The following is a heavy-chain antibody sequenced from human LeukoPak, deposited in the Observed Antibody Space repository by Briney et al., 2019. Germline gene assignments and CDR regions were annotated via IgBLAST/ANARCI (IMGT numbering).Heavy chain of an antibody. D-gene: IGHD6-13*01. CDR3: ARDPIAAVRFDY. V-gene: IGHV3-23*01. CDR1: GFSFRSYA. CDR2: FSDSGGST. J-gene: IGHJ4*02. Sequence: GGSLRLSCAASGFSFRSYAMSWVRQAPGKGLEWVSPFSDSGGSTYYADSVKGRFTISRDNSKNTLYLQMNSLRAEDTAVYYCARDPIAAVRFDYWGQGTLVTVSS.